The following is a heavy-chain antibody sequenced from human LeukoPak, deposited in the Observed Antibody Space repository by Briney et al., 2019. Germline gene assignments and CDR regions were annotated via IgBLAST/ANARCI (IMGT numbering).Heavy chain of an antibody. CDR3: ARDKWELLPRDAFDI. CDR2: ISAYNGNT. Sequence: ASVKVSCKASGYTFTSYGISWVRQAPGQGLEWMGWISAYNGNTNYAQKLQGRVTMTTDTSTSTAYMELRSLRPDDTAVYYCARDKWELLPRDAFDIWGQGTMVTVSS. J-gene: IGHJ3*02. D-gene: IGHD1-26*01. V-gene: IGHV1-18*01. CDR1: GYTFTSYG.